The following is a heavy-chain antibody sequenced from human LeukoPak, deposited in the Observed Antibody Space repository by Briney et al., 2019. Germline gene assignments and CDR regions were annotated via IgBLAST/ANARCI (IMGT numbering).Heavy chain of an antibody. V-gene: IGHV4-59*01. CDR3: ARFTPQGYGWGGYNRFDP. J-gene: IGHJ5*02. Sequence: SETLSLTCTVSGGSISSYYWNCIRQPPGGGLEWIGYIYYSGSTNYNPSLKSRVTISVKTSKNQFSLNLNSVTAADTAVYYCARFTPQGYGWGGYNRFDPWGQGTLGTVSS. D-gene: IGHD3-16*01. CDR2: IYYSGST. CDR1: GGSISSYY.